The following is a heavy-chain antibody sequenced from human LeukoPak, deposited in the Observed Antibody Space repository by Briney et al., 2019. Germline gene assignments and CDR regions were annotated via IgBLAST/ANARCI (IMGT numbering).Heavy chain of an antibody. V-gene: IGHV4-59*01. J-gene: IGHJ5*02. CDR3: ARGTAVAGT. D-gene: IGHD6-19*01. CDR1: GGSISSYY. CDR2: IYYSGST. Sequence: PSETLSLTCTVSGGSISSYYWTWIRQPPGKGLEWIGNIYYSGSTNYNPPLKSRVTILVDTSKNQFSLKLSSVTAADTAVYFCARGTAVAGTWGQGTLVTVSS.